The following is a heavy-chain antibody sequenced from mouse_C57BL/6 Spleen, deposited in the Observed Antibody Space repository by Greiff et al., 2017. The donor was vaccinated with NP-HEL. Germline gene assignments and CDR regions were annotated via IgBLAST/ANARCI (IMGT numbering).Heavy chain of an antibody. D-gene: IGHD1-1*01. CDR2: IYPGSGNT. J-gene: IGHJ4*01. Sequence: VQLQQSGPELVKPGASVKISCKASGYTFTDYYINWVKQRPGQGLEWIGWIYPGSGNTKYNEKFKGKATLTVDTSSSTAYMQLSSLTSEDSAVYFCARSRYYYGSSLYAMDYWGQGTSVTVSS. V-gene: IGHV1-84*01. CDR3: ARSRYYYGSSLYAMDY. CDR1: GYTFTDYY.